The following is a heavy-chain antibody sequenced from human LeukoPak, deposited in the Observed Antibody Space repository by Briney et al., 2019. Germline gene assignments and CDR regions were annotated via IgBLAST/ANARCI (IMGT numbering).Heavy chain of an antibody. CDR1: GGTFSSYA. CDR2: IIPIFGTA. D-gene: IGHD6-19*01. J-gene: IGHJ3*02. Sequence: SVKVSCKASGGTFSSYAISWVRQAPGQGLEWMGGIIPIFGTANYAQKFQGRVTITADESTSTAYMELSSLRSEDTAVYYCASSEDSSGLRVGAFDIWGQGTMVTVSS. V-gene: IGHV1-69*13. CDR3: ASSEDSSGLRVGAFDI.